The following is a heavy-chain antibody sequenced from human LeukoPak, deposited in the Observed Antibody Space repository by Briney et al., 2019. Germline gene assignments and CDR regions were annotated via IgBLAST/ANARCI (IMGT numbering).Heavy chain of an antibody. CDR1: GYSFTNYW. J-gene: IGHJ3*02. D-gene: IGHD3-16*02. CDR3: ARSRAETVPVWGSYRHHDAFDI. Sequence: GESLKISCKGSGYSFTNYWIGWVRQMPGKGLEWMGIIYPGDSDTTYKPSFQGQVTISADKSISTAYLQWSSLKAPDTAMYYCARSRAETVPVWGSYRHHDAFDIWGQGTMVTVSS. V-gene: IGHV5-51*01. CDR2: IYPGDSDT.